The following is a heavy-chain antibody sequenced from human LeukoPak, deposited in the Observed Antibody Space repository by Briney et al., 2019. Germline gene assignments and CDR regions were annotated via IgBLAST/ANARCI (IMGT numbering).Heavy chain of an antibody. CDR2: FFYSRST. Sequence: SETLSLTCTVSGASINSNNYYWGWIRQPPGQGLEWIGTFFYSRSTYYNPSLKSRVTISVDTSKNQFSLKLSSVTAADTTVYYCVGGGYSGYDLGSFDYWGRGSLVTVSS. J-gene: IGHJ4*02. V-gene: IGHV4-39*01. D-gene: IGHD5-12*01. CDR1: GASINSNNYY. CDR3: VGGGYSGYDLGSFDY.